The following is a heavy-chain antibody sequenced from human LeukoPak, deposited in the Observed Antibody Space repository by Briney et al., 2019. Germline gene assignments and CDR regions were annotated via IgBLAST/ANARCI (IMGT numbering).Heavy chain of an antibody. V-gene: IGHV4-39*07. CDR3: ARVMLWFGDYYFDY. J-gene: IGHJ4*02. CDR2: IYYSGST. Sequence: SETLSLTCTVSGGSISSSSYYWGWIRQPPGKGLEWIGSIYYSGSTYYNPSLKSRVTISVDRSKNQFSLKLSSVTAADTAVYYCARVMLWFGDYYFDYWGQGTLVTVSS. CDR1: GGSISSSSYY. D-gene: IGHD3-10*01.